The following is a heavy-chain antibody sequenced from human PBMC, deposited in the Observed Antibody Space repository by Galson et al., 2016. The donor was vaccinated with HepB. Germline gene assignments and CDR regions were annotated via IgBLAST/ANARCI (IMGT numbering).Heavy chain of an antibody. Sequence: SLRLSCAASGFTFTSHSMHWVRQAPGKGLEWVAVISYDGRNKKYADSVKGRFTISRDNAKNSLYLQMNSLRAGDTAVYYCARGAEWLSLWYFDYWGQGTQVTVSS. D-gene: IGHD6-19*01. V-gene: IGHV3-30*04. CDR1: GFTFTSHS. CDR3: ARGAEWLSLWYFDY. J-gene: IGHJ4*02. CDR2: ISYDGRNK.